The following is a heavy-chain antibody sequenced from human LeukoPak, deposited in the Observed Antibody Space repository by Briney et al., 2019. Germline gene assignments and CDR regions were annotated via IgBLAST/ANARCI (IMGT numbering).Heavy chain of an antibody. D-gene: IGHD3-10*01. CDR1: GYTFTSYY. J-gene: IGHJ6*03. V-gene: IGHV1-46*01. Sequence: ASVKVSCKASGYTFTSYYMHWVRQAPGQGLEWMGIINPSGGSTSYAQKFQGRVTMTRDMSTSTVYMELSSLRSEDTAVYYCARDYGSGSYYGYYYYYYMDVWGKGTTVTVSS. CDR3: ARDYGSGSYYGYYYYYYMDV. CDR2: INPSGGST.